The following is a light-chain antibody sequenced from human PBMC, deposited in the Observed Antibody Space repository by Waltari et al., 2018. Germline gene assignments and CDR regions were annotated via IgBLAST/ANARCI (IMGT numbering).Light chain of an antibody. CDR3: QTGGHGTWV. Sequence: QLVLTQSPSASASLGASVRLTCTLSSGHSSNVIAWHQQQPEKGPRDLMRVNSDGSHSKGDEIPDRFSGSSSGAERYLTISSLQSDDEADYYCQTGGHGTWVFGGGTKLTVL. J-gene: IGLJ3*02. CDR1: SGHSSNV. CDR2: VNSDGSH. V-gene: IGLV4-69*01.